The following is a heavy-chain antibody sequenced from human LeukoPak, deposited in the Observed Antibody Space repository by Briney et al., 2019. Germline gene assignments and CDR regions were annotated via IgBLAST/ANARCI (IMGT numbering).Heavy chain of an antibody. V-gene: IGHV4-59*01. D-gene: IGHD1-26*01. CDR2: IYYSGST. CDR1: GGSISSYY. J-gene: IGHJ4*02. CDR3: ARAGWELPYYFDY. Sequence: PSETLSLTCTVSGGSISSYYWSWIRQPPGKGLEWIGYIYYSGSTNYNPSLKSRVTISVDTSKNQFSLKLSSVTAADTAVYYCARAGWELPYYFDYWGQGTLVTVSS.